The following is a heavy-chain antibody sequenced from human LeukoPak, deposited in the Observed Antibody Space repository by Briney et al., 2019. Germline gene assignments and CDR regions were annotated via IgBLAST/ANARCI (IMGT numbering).Heavy chain of an antibody. J-gene: IGHJ5*02. D-gene: IGHD5-12*01. V-gene: IGHV1-69*05. CDR2: IIPIFGTA. CDR1: GGTFSSYA. CDR3: ARSGGYSGYDYNWFDP. Sequence: SVKVSCKASGGTFSSYAISWVRQAPGQGLEWMGGIIPIFGTANYAQKFQGRVTVTTDESTSTAYMELSSLRSEDTAVYYCARSGGYSGYDYNWFDPWGQGTLVTVSS.